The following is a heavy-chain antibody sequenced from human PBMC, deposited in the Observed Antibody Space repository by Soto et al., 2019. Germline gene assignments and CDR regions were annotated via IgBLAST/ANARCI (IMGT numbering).Heavy chain of an antibody. CDR3: ARDRITMVRGVSNWFDP. J-gene: IGHJ5*02. V-gene: IGHV1-3*01. Sequence: ASVKVSCKASGYTFTSYAMHWVRQAPGQRLEWMGWINAGNGNTKYSQKFQGRVTITRDTSASTAYMELSSLRSEDTAVYYCARDRITMVRGVSNWFDPWGQGTLVTVSS. CDR1: GYTFTSYA. D-gene: IGHD3-10*01. CDR2: INAGNGNT.